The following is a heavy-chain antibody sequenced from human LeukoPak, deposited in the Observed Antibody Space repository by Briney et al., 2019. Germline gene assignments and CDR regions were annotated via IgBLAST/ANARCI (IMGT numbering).Heavy chain of an antibody. CDR3: ARVKGYYGSRSGMDV. V-gene: IGHV3-48*03. CDR1: GVTFSSYE. D-gene: IGHD3-10*01. CDR2: ISNSGSTI. Sequence: GGSLRLSCAASGVTFSSYEMNWVRQAPGKGLEWVSYISNSGSTIYYADSVKGRFAISRDNAKNSLYLQMNSLRAEDTAVYYFARVKGYYGSRSGMDVWGQGTTVTVSS. J-gene: IGHJ6*02.